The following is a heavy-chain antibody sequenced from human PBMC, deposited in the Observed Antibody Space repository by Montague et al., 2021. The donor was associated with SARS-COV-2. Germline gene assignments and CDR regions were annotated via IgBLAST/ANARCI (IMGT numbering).Heavy chain of an antibody. J-gene: IGHJ6*02. Sequence: SETPSLTCDVFRGSISDDYWWSWVRQPPGKGLEWIGEIYEDGTTKYNPSLKSRVTILVDKSKNQISLHLRSVTAADTAVYFCARWAHGSGSLVEGMDVWSQGTTVTVSS. CDR1: RGSISDDYW. D-gene: IGHD3-10*01. CDR2: IYEDGTT. V-gene: IGHV4-4*02. CDR3: ARWAHGSGSLVEGMDV.